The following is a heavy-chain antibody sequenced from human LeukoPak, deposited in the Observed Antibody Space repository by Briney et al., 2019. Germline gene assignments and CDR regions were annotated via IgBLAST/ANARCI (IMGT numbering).Heavy chain of an antibody. J-gene: IGHJ5*02. CDR3: ARDAYRSPTVTAIPNSFDP. V-gene: IGHV4-38-2*02. D-gene: IGHD4-17*01. Sequence: RSETLSLTCTVSGYSISSGYYWGWIRQPPGKGLEWIGSIYHSGSTYYNPSLKSRVTISVDTSKNQFSLKLSSVTAADTAVYYCARDAYRSPTVTAIPNSFDPWGQGTLVTVSS. CDR2: IYHSGST. CDR1: GYSISSGYY.